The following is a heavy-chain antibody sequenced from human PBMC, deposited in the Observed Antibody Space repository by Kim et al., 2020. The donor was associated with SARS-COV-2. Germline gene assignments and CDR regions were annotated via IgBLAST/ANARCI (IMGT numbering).Heavy chain of an antibody. J-gene: IGHJ3*01. CDR1: GGSISSDTYY. CDR3: ASAAAFPGDGALDF. Sequence: SETLSLTCSVSGGSISSDTYYWGWVRQPPGQGLEWIASVYYTGNTYYSPSLKSRVTISVDTSKKRFSLRLASVTAADTAVYYCASAAAFPGDGALDFWGPGTLVTVSS. D-gene: IGHD3-10*01. CDR2: VYYTGNT. V-gene: IGHV4-39*01.